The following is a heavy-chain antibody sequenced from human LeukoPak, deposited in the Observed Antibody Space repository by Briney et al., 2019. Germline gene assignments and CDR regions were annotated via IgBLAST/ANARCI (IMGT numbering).Heavy chain of an antibody. CDR3: ARDKGSSFLSSFDY. D-gene: IGHD6-6*01. CDR2: IYSGGST. CDR1: KFTVSSKY. Sequence: GGSLRLSCAASKFTVSSKYMSWVRQAPGKGLEWVSVIYSGGSTHYADSVKGRFAISRDTSKNTLYLQMNSLRAEDTAVYYCARDKGSSFLSSFDYWGQGTLVTVSS. V-gene: IGHV3-66*02. J-gene: IGHJ4*02.